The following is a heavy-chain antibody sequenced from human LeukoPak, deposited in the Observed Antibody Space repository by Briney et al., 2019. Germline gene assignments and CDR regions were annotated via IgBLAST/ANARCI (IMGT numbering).Heavy chain of an antibody. CDR2: INPNSGGT. V-gene: IGHV1-2*06. CDR1: GYTFTGYY. J-gene: IGHJ4*02. Sequence: ASVKVSCKASGYTFTGYYMHWVRQAPGQGLEWMGRINPNSGGTNYAQKFQGRVTMTRDTSISTAYMELSRLRSDGTAVYYCARNPTVGDDFDYWGQGTLVTVSS. D-gene: IGHD4-17*01. CDR3: ARNPTVGDDFDY.